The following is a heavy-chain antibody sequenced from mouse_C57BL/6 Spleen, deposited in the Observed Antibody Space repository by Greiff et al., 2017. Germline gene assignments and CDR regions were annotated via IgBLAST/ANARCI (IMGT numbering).Heavy chain of an antibody. V-gene: IGHV1-76*01. CDR1: GYTFTDYY. Sequence: VKVVESGAELVRPGASVKLSCKASGYTFTDYYINWVKQRPGQGLEWIARIYPGSGNTYYNEKFKGKATLTAEKSSSTAYMQLSSLTSEDSAVYFCARSYGYDGYYYAMDYWGQGTSVTVSS. J-gene: IGHJ4*01. D-gene: IGHD2-2*01. CDR2: IYPGSGNT. CDR3: ARSYGYDGYYYAMDY.